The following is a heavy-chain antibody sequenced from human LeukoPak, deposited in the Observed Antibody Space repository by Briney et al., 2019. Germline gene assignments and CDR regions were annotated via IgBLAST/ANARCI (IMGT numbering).Heavy chain of an antibody. Sequence: SETLSLTCTVPGGSISSYYWSWIRQPPGKGLEWIGYIYYSGSTNYNPSLKSRVTISVDTSKNQFSLKLSSVTAADTAVYYCARHNGRYSGYAWGQGTLVTVSS. V-gene: IGHV4-59*08. J-gene: IGHJ5*02. CDR2: IYYSGST. CDR3: ARHNGRYSGYA. CDR1: GGSISSYY. D-gene: IGHD5-12*01.